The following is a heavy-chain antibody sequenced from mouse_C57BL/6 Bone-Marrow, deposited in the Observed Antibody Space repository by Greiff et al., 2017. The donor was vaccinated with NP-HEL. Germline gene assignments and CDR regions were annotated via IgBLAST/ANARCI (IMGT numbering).Heavy chain of an antibody. V-gene: IGHV14-2*01. D-gene: IGHD1-1*01. CDR2: IDPEDGET. J-gene: IGHJ4*01. CDR1: GFNIKDYY. CDR3: ARDYGSFYYYAMDY. Sequence: DVKLQESGAELVKPGASVKLSCTASGFNIKDYYMHWVKQRTEPGLEWIGRIDPEDGETKYAPKFQGKATITADTSSNTAYLQLSSLTSEDTAVYYCARDYGSFYYYAMDYWGQGTSVTVSS.